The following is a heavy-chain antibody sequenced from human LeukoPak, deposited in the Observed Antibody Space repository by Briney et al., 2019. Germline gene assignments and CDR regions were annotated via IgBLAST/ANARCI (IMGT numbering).Heavy chain of an antibody. Sequence: SSETLSLTCTVSGGSISSYYWSWIRQPPGKGLEWIGYIYTSGSTNYNPSLKGRVTISVDTSKNQFSLKLSSVTAADTAVYYCARHCSRCGWFDPWGQGTLVTVSS. CDR3: ARHCSRCGWFDP. CDR1: GGSISSYY. V-gene: IGHV4-4*09. J-gene: IGHJ5*02. CDR2: IYTSGST. D-gene: IGHD2-2*01.